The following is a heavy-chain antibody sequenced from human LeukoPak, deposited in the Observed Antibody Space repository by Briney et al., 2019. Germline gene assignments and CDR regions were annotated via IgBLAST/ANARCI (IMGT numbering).Heavy chain of an antibody. D-gene: IGHD2-15*01. CDR2: MNPNSGNT. J-gene: IGHJ3*02. V-gene: IGHV1-8*02. CDR3: AKLISSDAFDI. CDR1: GYTFTSYG. Sequence: ASVKVSCTASGYTFTSYGINWVRQATGQGLEWMGWMNPNSGNTGYAQKFQGRVTMTRNTSISTAYMELSSLRSEDTAVYYCAKLISSDAFDIWGQGTMVTVSS.